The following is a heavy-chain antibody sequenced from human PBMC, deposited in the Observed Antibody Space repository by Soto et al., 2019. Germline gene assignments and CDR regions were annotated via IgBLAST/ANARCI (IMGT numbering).Heavy chain of an antibody. V-gene: IGHV4-59*01. CDR2: IYYSGST. CDR3: ARLYCSGGSCPLGP. J-gene: IGHJ5*02. D-gene: IGHD2-15*01. Sequence: PSETLSLTFTVSGGSISSYYWSWIRQPPGKGLEWIGYIYYSGSTNYNPSLKSRVTISVDTSKNQFSLKLSSVTAADTAVYYCARLYCSGGSCPLGPWGQGTLVTVSS. CDR1: GGSISSYY.